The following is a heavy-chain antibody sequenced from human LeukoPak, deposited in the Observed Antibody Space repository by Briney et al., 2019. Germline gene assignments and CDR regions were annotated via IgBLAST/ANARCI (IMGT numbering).Heavy chain of an antibody. CDR2: IYYSGST. CDR1: GGSISSYN. D-gene: IGHD6-13*01. CDR3: ARVSSSWYWNDAFDI. V-gene: IGHV4-59*01. J-gene: IGHJ3*02. Sequence: SETLSLTCTVSGGSISSYNWSWIRQPPGKGLEWIGYIYYSGSTNCNPSLKSRVTISVDTSKNQFSLKLSSVTAADTAVYYCARVSSSWYWNDAFDIWGQGTMVTVSS.